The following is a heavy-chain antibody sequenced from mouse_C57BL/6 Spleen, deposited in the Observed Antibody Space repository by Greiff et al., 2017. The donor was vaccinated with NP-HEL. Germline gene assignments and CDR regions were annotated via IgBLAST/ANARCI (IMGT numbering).Heavy chain of an antibody. CDR1: GYAFSSSW. D-gene: IGHD2-5*01. CDR2: IYPGDGDT. V-gene: IGHV1-82*01. CDR3: ARCLYSNYIAMDY. J-gene: IGHJ4*01. Sequence: QVQLQQSGPELVKPGASVKISCKASGYAFSSSWMNWVKQRPGKGLEWIGRIYPGDGDTNYNGKFKGKATLTADKSSSTAYMQLSSLTSEDSAVYFCARCLYSNYIAMDYWGQGTSVTVSS.